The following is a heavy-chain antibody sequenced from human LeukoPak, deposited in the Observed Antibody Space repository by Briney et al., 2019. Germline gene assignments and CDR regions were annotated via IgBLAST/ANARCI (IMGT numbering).Heavy chain of an antibody. J-gene: IGHJ1*01. Sequence: NPSHTLSLTCTVSGGSIRSGAYYWSWIRQRPAKGLEWIGYIYYSGSTHYNPSLQSRVSISVDTSQNQFSLKLSSVTAADTAVYYCARGGPSANFQHWGQGTLLTVSS. CDR1: GGSIRSGAYY. CDR3: ARGGPSANFQH. CDR2: IYYSGST. V-gene: IGHV4-31*03.